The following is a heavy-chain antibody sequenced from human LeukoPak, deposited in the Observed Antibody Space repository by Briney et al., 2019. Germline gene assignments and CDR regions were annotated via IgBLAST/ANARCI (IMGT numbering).Heavy chain of an antibody. V-gene: IGHV1-18*01. CDR1: GYTFTSYG. D-gene: IGHD6-13*01. Sequence: GASVKVSCKASGYTFTSYGISWVRQAPGQGLEWMGWISGYSGKTNYAQNLQGRVTLTTDTSTSTAYMELRSLRSDDTAVYYCARSQASAAADYFDYWGQGTLVTVSS. J-gene: IGHJ4*02. CDR3: ARSQASAAADYFDY. CDR2: ISGYSGKT.